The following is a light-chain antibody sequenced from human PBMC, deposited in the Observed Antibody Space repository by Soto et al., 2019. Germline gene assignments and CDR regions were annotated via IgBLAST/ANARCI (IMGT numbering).Light chain of an antibody. Sequence: QSVLTQPPSASGTPVQRVTISCSGSNSNIGSNTVNWYQQLPGTAPKLRIYYDNLRPSGVPDRISGSKSGTSASLAISGLQSDDEADYYCAAWDESLNGRVFGTGTKVTV. CDR1: NSNIGSNT. V-gene: IGLV1-44*01. CDR3: AAWDESLNGRV. J-gene: IGLJ1*01. CDR2: YDN.